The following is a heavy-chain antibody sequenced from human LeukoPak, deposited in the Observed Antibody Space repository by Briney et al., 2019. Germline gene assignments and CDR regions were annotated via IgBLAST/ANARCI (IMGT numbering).Heavy chain of an antibody. CDR3: ARAGLGIATKFDP. CDR1: GGSISSGSYY. J-gene: IGHJ5*02. D-gene: IGHD6-13*01. CDR2: IYSSGST. V-gene: IGHV4-61*02. Sequence: SETLSLTCSVSGGSISSGSYYWSWIRQPAGKGLEWIGRIYSSGSTNYNPSLRSRVTISVDTSKNQFSLKLSSVTAADTAVYYCARAGLGIATKFDPWGQGTLVTVSS.